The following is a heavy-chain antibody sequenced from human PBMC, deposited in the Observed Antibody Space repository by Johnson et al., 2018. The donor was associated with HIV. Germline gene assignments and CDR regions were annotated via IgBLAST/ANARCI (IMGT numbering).Heavy chain of an antibody. CDR2: IKQDGSNK. CDR1: GFSVTRND. J-gene: IGHJ3*02. D-gene: IGHD2-15*01. V-gene: IGHV3-33*08. CDR3: ASRRLRVVVAASGAFDI. Sequence: QVQLVESGGGLIQPGGSLRLSCAASGFSVTRNDMNWVRQAPGKGLEWVANIKQDGSNKYYADYVKGRFTISRDNSKNTLYLQMNSLRAEDTAVYYCASRRLRVVVAASGAFDIWGQGTMVTVSS.